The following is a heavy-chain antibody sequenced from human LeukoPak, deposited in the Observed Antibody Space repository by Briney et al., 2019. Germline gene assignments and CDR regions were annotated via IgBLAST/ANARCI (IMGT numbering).Heavy chain of an antibody. D-gene: IGHD1-26*01. V-gene: IGHV3-48*04. Sequence: GGSLRLSCAASGFTFSSYSMNWVRQAPGKGLEWVSFVSSSSSTIYYADSVKGRFTISRDNAKNSLYLQMNSLRAEDTAVYYCARDRGGSYSAIDYWGQGTLVAVSS. CDR3: ARDRGGSYSAIDY. CDR1: GFTFSSYS. CDR2: VSSSSSTI. J-gene: IGHJ4*02.